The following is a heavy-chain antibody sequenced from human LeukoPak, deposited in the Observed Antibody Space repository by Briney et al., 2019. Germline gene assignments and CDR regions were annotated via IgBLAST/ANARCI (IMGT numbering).Heavy chain of an antibody. Sequence: ASVKVSCKVSGYTLTELSMHWVRQAPGKGLEWMGGFDPEDGETIYAQKFQARVTMTEDTSTDTAYMELSSLRSEDTAVYYCATDLLEGDFCREDAFDIWGQGTMVTVSS. CDR3: ATDLLEGDFCREDAFDI. J-gene: IGHJ3*02. CDR2: FDPEDGET. CDR1: GYTLTELS. V-gene: IGHV1-24*01. D-gene: IGHD3-3*01.